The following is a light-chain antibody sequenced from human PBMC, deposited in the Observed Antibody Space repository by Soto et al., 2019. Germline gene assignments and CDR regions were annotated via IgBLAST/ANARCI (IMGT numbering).Light chain of an antibody. J-gene: IGKJ3*01. CDR3: QQSYSTPPEAP. Sequence: DIQMTQSPSSLSASVGDRVTITCRASQSISSYLNWYQQKPGKAPKLLIYAASSLQSGVPSRFSGSGSGTDFTLTISSLQPEDFATYYCQQSYSTPPEAPFGPGTKVDIK. CDR1: QSISSY. CDR2: AAS. V-gene: IGKV1-39*01.